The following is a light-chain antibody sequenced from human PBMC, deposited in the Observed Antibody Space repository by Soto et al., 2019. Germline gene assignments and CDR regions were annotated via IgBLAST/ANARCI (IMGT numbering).Light chain of an antibody. J-gene: IGKJ1*01. Sequence: IQLTQSPSSLSASVGDRVTITCRASQGISSYLGWYQQKPGKAPKLLIYGESTLQSGVPSRFSGSGSGTEFTLTISSLQSEDFTVYSCLQYHNLWAFGQGTKVDIK. CDR2: GES. CDR1: QGISSY. V-gene: IGKV1-9*01. CDR3: LQYHNLWA.